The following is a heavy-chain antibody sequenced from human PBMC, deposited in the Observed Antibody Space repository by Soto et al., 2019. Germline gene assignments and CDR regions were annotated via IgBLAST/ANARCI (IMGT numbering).Heavy chain of an antibody. V-gene: IGHV5-51*01. CDR2: ISPGDSDT. CDR1: GYNFTTYW. J-gene: IGHJ5*02. D-gene: IGHD1-1*01. CDR3: ARQRRISVGGTAWFDP. Sequence: GESLKISCKGSGYNFTTYWIGWVRQMPGKGLEWMGIISPGDSDTRYSPSFQGQVTISADKSISTAFLQWSSLKASDTAIYYCARQRRISVGGTAWFDPWGQGTLVTVSS.